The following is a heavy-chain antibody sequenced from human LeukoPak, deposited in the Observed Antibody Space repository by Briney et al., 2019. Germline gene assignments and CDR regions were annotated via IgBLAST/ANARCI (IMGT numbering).Heavy chain of an antibody. CDR2: IRSKANSYAT. J-gene: IGHJ6*02. V-gene: IGHV3-73*01. D-gene: IGHD3-10*01. CDR3: TPSTEYYGSGSYTFYYYGMDV. Sequence: GGSLKLSCAASGFTFSGSAMHWVRQASGKGLEGVGRIRSKANSYATAYAASVKGRFTISRDDSKNTAYLQMNSLKTEDTAVYYCTPSTEYYGSGSYTFYYYGMDVWGQGTTVTVSS. CDR1: GFTFSGSA.